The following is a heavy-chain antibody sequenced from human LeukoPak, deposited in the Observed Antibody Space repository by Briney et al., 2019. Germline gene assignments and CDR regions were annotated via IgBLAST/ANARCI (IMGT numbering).Heavy chain of an antibody. Sequence: GGSLRLSCAASGFTFSSYAMHWVRQAPGKGLEWVAVISYDGSNKYYADSVKGRFTISRDNSKNTLYLQMNSLRAEDTAVYYCSRGEFSSRWGDYWGQGTLVTVSS. CDR1: GFTFSSYA. CDR2: ISYDGSNK. V-gene: IGHV3-30-3*01. CDR3: SRGEFSSRWGDY. D-gene: IGHD6-13*01. J-gene: IGHJ4*02.